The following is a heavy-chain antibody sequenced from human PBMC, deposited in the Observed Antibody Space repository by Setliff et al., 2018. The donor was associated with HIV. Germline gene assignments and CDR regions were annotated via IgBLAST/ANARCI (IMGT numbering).Heavy chain of an antibody. CDR1: GDSIRSQF. D-gene: IGHD3-9*01. CDR2: IYYSGSS. Sequence: SETLSLTCNLSGDSIRSQFWTWIRQTPGKGLEWIGYIYYSGSSYYNPSVRSRVIMSLDTSENHFSLKLSSVTAADTAVYYCVRNSFDYVEEEWGQGTQVTVSS. CDR3: VRNSFDYVEEE. V-gene: IGHV4-59*11. J-gene: IGHJ4*02.